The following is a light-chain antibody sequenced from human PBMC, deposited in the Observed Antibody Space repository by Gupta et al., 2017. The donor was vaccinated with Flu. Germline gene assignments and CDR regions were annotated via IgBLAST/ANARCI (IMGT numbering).Light chain of an antibody. CDR3: RQRISYPWT. V-gene: IGKV2-28*01. CDR1: PSLLHSSVYSY. J-gene: IGKJ1*01. CDR2: LGS. Sequence: VTPGDAASIACRSSPSLLHSSVYSYLDWYLQKPGQSPQLLIYLGSTLASGVPYRFSGSGSGTDFTLTISSVHAEDFGVYYCRQRISYPWTFGQGTKVEIK.